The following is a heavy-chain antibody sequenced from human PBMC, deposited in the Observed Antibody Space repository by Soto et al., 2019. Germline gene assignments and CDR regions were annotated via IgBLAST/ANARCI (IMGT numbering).Heavy chain of an antibody. D-gene: IGHD3-9*01. V-gene: IGHV1-69*06. CDR3: ARDSISNLAAYYYGMDV. CDR2: IIPIFGTA. Sequence: QVQLVQSGAEVKKPGSSVKVSCKASGGTFSSYAISWVRQAPGQGLEWMGGIIPIFGTANYAQKFQGRVTIPADKSTSTAYMELSSLRSEDTAVYYCARDSISNLAAYYYGMDVWGQGTTVTVSS. CDR1: GGTFSSYA. J-gene: IGHJ6*02.